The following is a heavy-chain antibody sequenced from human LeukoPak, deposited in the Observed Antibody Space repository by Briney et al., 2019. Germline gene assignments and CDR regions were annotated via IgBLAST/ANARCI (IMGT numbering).Heavy chain of an antibody. CDR1: GGSISNYY. V-gene: IGHV4-59*01. J-gene: IGHJ4*02. CDR2: IYYSGST. D-gene: IGHD4-23*01. Sequence: SETLSLTCTVSGGSISNYYWSWIRQPPGQGLEWIGYIYYSGSTNYNPSLKSRVTTSVDTSKNQFSLKLSSVTAADTAVYYCARDTGTVVDYWGQGTLVTVSS. CDR3: ARDTGTVVDY.